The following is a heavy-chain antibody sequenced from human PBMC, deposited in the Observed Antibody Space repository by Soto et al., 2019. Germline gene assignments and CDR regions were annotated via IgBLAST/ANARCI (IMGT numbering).Heavy chain of an antibody. CDR3: ARDGPPYSPTSGGCGP. D-gene: IGHD6-13*01. Sequence: EVQLVESGGGLVQPGGSLRLSCAASGFTFSSYWMRWVRQTPGKGLEWVSNIKQDGSEKHYGDPVKGRFTISRDNAKNSLHLQMNSLRVEDTAVYYCARDGPPYSPTSGGCGPWGQGTVVTVSS. CDR2: IKQDGSEK. CDR1: GFTFSSYW. V-gene: IGHV3-7*01. J-gene: IGHJ5*02.